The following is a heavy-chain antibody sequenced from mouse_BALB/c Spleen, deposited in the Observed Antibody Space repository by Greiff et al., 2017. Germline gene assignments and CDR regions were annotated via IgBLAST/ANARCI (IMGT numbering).Heavy chain of an antibody. CDR1: GFTFSNYW. D-gene: IGHD2-12*01. J-gene: IGHJ3*01. CDR3: TPYRFAY. CDR2: IRLKSNNYAT. V-gene: IGHV6-6*02. Sequence: EVKLEESGGGLVQPGGSMKLSCVASGFTFSNYWMNWVRQSPEKGLEWVAEIRLKSNNYATHYAESVKGRFTISRDDSKSSVYLQMNNLRAEDTGIYYCTPYRFAYWGQGTLVTVSA.